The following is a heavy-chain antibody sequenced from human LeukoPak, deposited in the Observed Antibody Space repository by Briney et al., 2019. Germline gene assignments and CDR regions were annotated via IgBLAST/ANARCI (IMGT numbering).Heavy chain of an antibody. CDR2: INHSGST. Sequence: SETLSLTCAVYGGSFSGYYWSWIRQPPGKGLEWIGEINHSGSTNYNPSLKSRVTIPVDTSKNQFSLKLSSVTAADTAVYYCARGLRSGYSYGRRGVAFDIWGQGTMVTVSS. V-gene: IGHV4-34*01. J-gene: IGHJ3*02. CDR1: GGSFSGYY. CDR3: ARGLRSGYSYGRRGVAFDI. D-gene: IGHD5-18*01.